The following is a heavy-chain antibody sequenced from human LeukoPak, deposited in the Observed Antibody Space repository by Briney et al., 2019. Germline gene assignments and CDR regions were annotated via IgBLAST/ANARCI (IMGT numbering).Heavy chain of an antibody. V-gene: IGHV4-61*02. CDR2: IYTSGST. D-gene: IGHD3-22*01. Sequence: PSQTLSLTCTVSGGSISSGSSYWSWVRQPAGKGLEWIGRIYTSGSTNYNPSLKSRVTISVDTSKNQFSLKLSFVTAADTAVYYCARTFQRAYDSSGFFFDYWGQGTLVTVSS. CDR1: GGSISSGSSY. J-gene: IGHJ4*02. CDR3: ARTFQRAYDSSGFFFDY.